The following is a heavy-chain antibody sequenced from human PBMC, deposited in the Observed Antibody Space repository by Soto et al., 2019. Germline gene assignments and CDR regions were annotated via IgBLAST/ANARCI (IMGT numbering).Heavy chain of an antibody. CDR2: IYFSGET. D-gene: IGHD2-8*01. CDR1: ADSLTRGSYY. Sequence: SETLSLTCTVSADSLTRGSYYWTWIRQPPGKGLEWIGEIYFSGETKYNPSLNSRASISIDTSRNQFSLRLTSVSAADTAGYFCARGLHVYGTYYFDHWGQGILVTVSS. V-gene: IGHV4-61*01. J-gene: IGHJ4*02. CDR3: ARGLHVYGTYYFDH.